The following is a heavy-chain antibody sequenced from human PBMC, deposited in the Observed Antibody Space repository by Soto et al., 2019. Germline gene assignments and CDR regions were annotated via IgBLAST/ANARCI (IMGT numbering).Heavy chain of an antibody. V-gene: IGHV4-34*01. CDR1: GGSFSGYY. CDR3: ARDYGGNVYYFDY. CDR2: INHSGST. Sequence: PSETLSLTCAVYGGSFSGYYWSWIRQPPGKGLEWIGEINHSGSTNYNPSLKSRVTISVDTSKNQFSLKLSSVTAADTAVYYCARDYGGNVYYFDYWGQGTLVTVS. J-gene: IGHJ4*02. D-gene: IGHD4-17*01.